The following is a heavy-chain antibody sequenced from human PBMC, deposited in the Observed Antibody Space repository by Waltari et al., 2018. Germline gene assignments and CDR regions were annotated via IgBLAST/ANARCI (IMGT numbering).Heavy chain of an antibody. D-gene: IGHD6-13*01. J-gene: IGHJ4*02. CDR3: AKGNDYSSSHPFFDS. Sequence: EVQLGESGGGLVQPGGSLRLSCAASGFPFSRYALNWVRQAPGKGLEWVSVISGNGGRTYYADSVKGRFTISRDNSKNTLYLQMKSLRAEDTAVYYCAKGNDYSSSHPFFDSWGQGTLVTVSS. V-gene: IGHV3-23*04. CDR2: ISGNGGRT. CDR1: GFPFSRYA.